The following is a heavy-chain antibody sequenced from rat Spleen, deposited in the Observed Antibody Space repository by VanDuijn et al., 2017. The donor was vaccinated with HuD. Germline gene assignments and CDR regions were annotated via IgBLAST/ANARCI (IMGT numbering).Heavy chain of an antibody. V-gene: IGHV5-31*01. CDR2: ITNTGGST. CDR3: ERHNSGYGVMDA. CDR1: GFTFNNYW. J-gene: IGHJ4*01. Sequence: EVQLVESGGGLVQPGRSLKLSCVASGFTFNNYWMTWIRQAPGKGMEWIASITNTGGSTYYPDSVKGRFTISRDDANSILYLQMNSLRSEDTATYYCERHNSGYGVMDAWRQGASVTVSS. D-gene: IGHD4-3*01.